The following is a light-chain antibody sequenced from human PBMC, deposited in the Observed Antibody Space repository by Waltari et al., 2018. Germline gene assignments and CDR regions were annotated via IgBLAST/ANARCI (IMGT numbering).Light chain of an antibody. Sequence: QSVLTQPRSVSGSPGQSVAISCTGTSSDVGAYDYVSWYQQYPGKAPKVMIYGVYKRPSGVPVRFSGSKSGNTASLTIVGLQAEDEADYYCCSYANAKWVFGAGTRLTVL. V-gene: IGLV2-11*01. CDR2: GVY. CDR1: SSDVGAYDY. J-gene: IGLJ3*02. CDR3: CSYANAKWV.